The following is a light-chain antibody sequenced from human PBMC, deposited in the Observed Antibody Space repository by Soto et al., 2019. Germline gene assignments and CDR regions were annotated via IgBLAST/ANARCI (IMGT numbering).Light chain of an antibody. CDR2: KAS. V-gene: IGKV1-5*03. Sequence: DLQMTQSPSTLSAYVGDRVTITCRASQTISSWLAWYQQKPGKAPKLLIYKASTLKSGVPSRFSGSGSGTEFTLTISSLQPDDFATYYCQHYNSYSEALGQGTKVDIK. CDR3: QHYNSYSEA. CDR1: QTISSW. J-gene: IGKJ1*01.